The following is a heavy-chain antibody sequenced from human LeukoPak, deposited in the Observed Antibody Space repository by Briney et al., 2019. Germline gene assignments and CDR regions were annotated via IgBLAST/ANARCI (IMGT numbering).Heavy chain of an antibody. J-gene: IGHJ4*02. CDR2: INPNSGGT. CDR3: ARVAMTYEDYGDY. V-gene: IGHV1-2*02. Sequence: ASVKVSCKASGYTFTGYYMHWVRQAPGQGLEWMGWINPNSGGTNYAQKLQGRVTMTTDTSTSTAYMELRSLRSDDTAVYYCARVAMTYEDYGDYWGQGTLVTVSS. CDR1: GYTFTGYY. D-gene: IGHD3-16*01.